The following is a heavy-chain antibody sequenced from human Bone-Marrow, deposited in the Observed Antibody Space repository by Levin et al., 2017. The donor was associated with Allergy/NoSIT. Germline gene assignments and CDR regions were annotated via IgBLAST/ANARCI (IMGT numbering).Heavy chain of an antibody. J-gene: IGHJ4*02. D-gene: IGHD5-12*01. Sequence: PGGSLRLSCAASGFSVSTNYMNWVRQAPGKGLEWVSVIFTGGFAYYADSVKGRFTISRDNSKNMVYLQMNSLRAEDTAVYYCAKKVATSGNHFDSWGQGTLVTVSS. CDR2: IFTGGFA. CDR3: AKKVATSGNHFDS. V-gene: IGHV3-53*01. CDR1: GFSVSTNY.